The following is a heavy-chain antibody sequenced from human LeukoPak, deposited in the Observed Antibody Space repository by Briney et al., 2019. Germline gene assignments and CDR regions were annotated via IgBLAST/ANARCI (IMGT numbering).Heavy chain of an antibody. Sequence: ETSVKVSCKASGFTFTSSAMQWVRQARGQRLEWIGWIVVGSGNTNYAQKFQGRVTMTRNTSTSTVYMELSSLRSEDTAVYYCATQGSGMYMGFDYWGQGTLVTVSS. J-gene: IGHJ4*02. CDR1: GFTFTSSA. D-gene: IGHD3-10*01. CDR3: ATQGSGMYMGFDY. CDR2: IVVGSGNT. V-gene: IGHV1-58*02.